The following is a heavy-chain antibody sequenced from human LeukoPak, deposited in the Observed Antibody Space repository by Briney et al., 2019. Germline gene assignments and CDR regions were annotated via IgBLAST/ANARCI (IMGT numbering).Heavy chain of an antibody. V-gene: IGHV4-59*02. D-gene: IGHD3-16*01. CDR2: IHYSGGA. Sequence: SETLSLTSAVSGGSVTTYHWTWIRQPPGKGLEWIGHIHYSGGADYNPSLKSRVSMSLDTSKSHFSLRLTSVTAADTGVYFCARAEGAASHIWGQGTMVSVSS. CDR1: GGSVTTYH. J-gene: IGHJ3*02. CDR3: ARAEGAASHI.